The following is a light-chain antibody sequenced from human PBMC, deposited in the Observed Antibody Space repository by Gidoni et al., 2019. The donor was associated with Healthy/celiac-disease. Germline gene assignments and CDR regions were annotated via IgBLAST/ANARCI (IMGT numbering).Light chain of an antibody. V-gene: IGLV2-14*01. CDR3: SSYTSSSTLYV. CDR1: SSDVGGYNY. Sequence: HSALTQPASVSGSPGQSITISCTGPSSDVGGYNYVSWYQQHPGKAPKLMIYDVSNRPSGGSNRFSGSKSGNTASLTISGLQAEDEADYYCSSYTSSSTLYVFGTGTKVTVL. J-gene: IGLJ1*01. CDR2: DVS.